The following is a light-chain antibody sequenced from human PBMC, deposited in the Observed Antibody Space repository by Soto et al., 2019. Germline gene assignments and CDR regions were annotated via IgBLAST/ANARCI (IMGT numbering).Light chain of an antibody. V-gene: IGKV1-5*03. Sequence: DIQMTQSPSTLSASVGDRVTITCRASQSISSWLAWYQQKPGKAPKRLIYTASNLESGVPSRFSGSGSGTEFTLTISSLQPDDIAIYYCQQYDSFSLTFGGGTKVEIK. CDR1: QSISSW. CDR3: QQYDSFSLT. J-gene: IGKJ4*01. CDR2: TAS.